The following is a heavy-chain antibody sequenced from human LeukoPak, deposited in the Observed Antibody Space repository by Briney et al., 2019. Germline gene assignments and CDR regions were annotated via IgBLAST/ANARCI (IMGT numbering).Heavy chain of an antibody. D-gene: IGHD6-13*01. V-gene: IGHV4-39*07. CDR3: ARYGDLYSSNWLYYFDN. CDR1: GGSISSSSYY. CDR2: IYYSGST. Sequence: TPSDTLSLTCTVSGGSISSSSYYWGWIRQPPGKGLEWIGSIYYSGSTYYNPSLKSRVTISVDTSKNQFSLKLSSVTAADTAVYYCARYGDLYSSNWLYYFDNWGQGTLVTVS. J-gene: IGHJ4*02.